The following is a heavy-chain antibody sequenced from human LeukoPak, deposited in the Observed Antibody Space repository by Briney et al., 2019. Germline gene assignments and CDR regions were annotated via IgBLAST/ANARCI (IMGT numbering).Heavy chain of an antibody. Sequence: GGSLRLSCAASGFIFSSNAMHWVRQAPGQGLEWVAVISSDGRNKSYADSVKGRFTISSDNSKNTLYLQMNSLRAEDTAVYYCAKAFFGYCDYWGQGTLVTVSS. J-gene: IGHJ4*02. D-gene: IGHD3-3*02. V-gene: IGHV3-30*18. CDR2: ISSDGRNK. CDR1: GFIFSSNA. CDR3: AKAFFGYCDY.